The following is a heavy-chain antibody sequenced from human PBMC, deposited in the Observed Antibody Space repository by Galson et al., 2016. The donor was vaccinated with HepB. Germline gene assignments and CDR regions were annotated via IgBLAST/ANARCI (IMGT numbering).Heavy chain of an antibody. CDR1: GGSIRSPNYY. V-gene: IGHV4-31*03. CDR3: ARTTGDCGGDCSWFDP. D-gene: IGHD2-21*02. J-gene: IGHJ5*02. CDR2: IFYRGDT. Sequence: TLSLTCTVSGGSIRSPNYYWTWIRQHPGQGLEWIGYIFYRGDTYYNPSLRSRVSISMDTSKNRFSLQLKFVTAADAAVYYCARTTGDCGGDCSWFDPWGQGTLVTVSS.